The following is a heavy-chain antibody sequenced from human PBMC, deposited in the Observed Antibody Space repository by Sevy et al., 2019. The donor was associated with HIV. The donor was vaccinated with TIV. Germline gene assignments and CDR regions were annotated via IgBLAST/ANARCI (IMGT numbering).Heavy chain of an antibody. D-gene: IGHD5-12*01. J-gene: IGHJ3*02. V-gene: IGHV3-30*18. CDR3: AKEQDGYNPADAFDI. CDR2: ISYDGSNK. Sequence: GGSLRLSCAASGFTFSTYGMHWVRQAPGKGLEWVAIISYDGSNKYYPDSVKGRFTISRDNSKNTLYLQMNSLRAEDTGVYYCAKEQDGYNPADAFDIWGQGTMVTVSS. CDR1: GFTFSTYG.